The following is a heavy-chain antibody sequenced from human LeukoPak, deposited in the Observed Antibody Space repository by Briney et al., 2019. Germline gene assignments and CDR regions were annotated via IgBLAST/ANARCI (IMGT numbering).Heavy chain of an antibody. CDR2: ISSSGTGT. D-gene: IGHD6-13*01. Sequence: GSLRLSCAASGFTFSDFYMTWVRQAPGKGLEWVSYISSSGTGTYYADSVKGRFTISRDNAKKSLYLQMNSLRAGDTAVYYCAKDSSSCLDYWGQGTLVTVSS. CDR1: GFTFSDFY. CDR3: AKDSSSCLDY. J-gene: IGHJ4*02. V-gene: IGHV3-11*04.